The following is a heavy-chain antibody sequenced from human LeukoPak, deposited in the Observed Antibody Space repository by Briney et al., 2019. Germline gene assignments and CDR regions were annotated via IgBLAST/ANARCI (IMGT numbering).Heavy chain of an antibody. CDR2: ISWNSGNI. Sequence: QPGGSLRLSCAASEFTFDDYAMHWVRQAPGKGVEWVSGISWNSGNIGYADSVKGRFTISRDNAKNSLYLQMNSLRAEDTALYYCAKGLRFLEWLFDDGFDIWGQGTMVTVSS. D-gene: IGHD3-3*01. CDR1: EFTFDDYA. J-gene: IGHJ3*02. CDR3: AKGLRFLEWLFDDGFDI. V-gene: IGHV3-9*01.